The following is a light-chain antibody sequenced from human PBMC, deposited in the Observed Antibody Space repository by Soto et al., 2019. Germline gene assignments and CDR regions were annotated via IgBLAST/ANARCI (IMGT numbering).Light chain of an antibody. CDR1: QSVSSSY. Sequence: EIVLTQSPSTLPLSAGERATLSCRASQSVSSSYLAWYQQRPGQAPRLLIYGASSRATGVPERFSGSGSGTDFTLTISRLEPEDFALYYCQQYGSSPTTFGHGTKVDIK. CDR3: QQYGSSPTT. V-gene: IGKV3-20*01. CDR2: GAS. J-gene: IGKJ1*01.